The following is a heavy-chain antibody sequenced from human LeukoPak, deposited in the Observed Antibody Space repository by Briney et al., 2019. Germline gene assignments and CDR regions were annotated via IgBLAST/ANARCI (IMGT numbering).Heavy chain of an antibody. V-gene: IGHV3-33*01. D-gene: IGHD2/OR15-2a*01. CDR1: GFTFSSYG. J-gene: IGHJ4*02. CDR3: ARDFSRDYYFDS. Sequence: GGSLRLSCAASGFTFSSYGMHWVRQAPGKGLEWVGMISHDGNDKNYGDSIKGRFTISRDDSKSTLYLQMNSLRAEDTAVYYCARDFSRDYYFDSWGQGTLVIVSS. CDR2: ISHDGNDK.